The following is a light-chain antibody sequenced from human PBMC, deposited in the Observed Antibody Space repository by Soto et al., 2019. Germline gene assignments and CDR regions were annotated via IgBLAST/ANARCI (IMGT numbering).Light chain of an antibody. V-gene: IGKV3D-20*01. J-gene: IGKJ1*01. Sequence: EIVLTQSPATLSLSPGERATLSCGASQTVGSTYLAWYHQKPGLAPRLLIYDTSSRATGIPDRFSGSGSGTDFTLTISRLEPEDCAVYSCQHYGSSPWTFGQGAKVEIK. CDR1: QTVGSTY. CDR2: DTS. CDR3: QHYGSSPWT.